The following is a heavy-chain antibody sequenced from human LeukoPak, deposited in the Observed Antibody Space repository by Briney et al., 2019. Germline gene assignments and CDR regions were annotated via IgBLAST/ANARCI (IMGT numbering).Heavy chain of an antibody. V-gene: IGHV1-2*02. CDR2: IDPNSGGT. CDR3: ARDGEDGSYLDY. D-gene: IGHD4-17*01. CDR1: GYTFTGYY. J-gene: IGHJ4*03. Sequence: ASVKASCKASGYTFTGYYMHWVRQAPGQGLEWMGWIDPNSGGTNSAQKFRGRVTMTRDTSISTAYMELTRLTSDDTAVYYCARDGEDGSYLDYWGQGTLVTVSS.